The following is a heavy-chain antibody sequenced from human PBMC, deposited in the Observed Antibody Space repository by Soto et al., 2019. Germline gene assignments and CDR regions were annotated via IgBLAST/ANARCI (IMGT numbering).Heavy chain of an antibody. D-gene: IGHD3-3*01. CDR1: GGSISSYY. CDR2: IYYSGST. V-gene: IGHV4-59*08. J-gene: IGHJ6*03. Sequence: PSETLSLTCTVSGGSISSYYWSWIRQPPGKGLEWIGYIYYSGSTNYTPSLKSRVTISVDTSKNQFSLKLSSVTAADTAVYYCATRAADYDFWSGYYSYYYYMDVWGKGTTVTVSS. CDR3: ATRAADYDFWSGYYSYYYYMDV.